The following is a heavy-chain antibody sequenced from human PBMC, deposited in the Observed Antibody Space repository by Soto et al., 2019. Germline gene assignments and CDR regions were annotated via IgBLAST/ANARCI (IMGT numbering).Heavy chain of an antibody. D-gene: IGHD2-21*02. CDR2: ISSSGSTI. Sequence: PGGSLRLSCAASGFTFSSYEMNWVRQAPGKGLEWVSYISSSGSTIYYADSVKGRFTISRDNAKNSLYLQMNSLRAEDTAVYYCAREFGCGGDCYTTKYFGMDVWGQGTTVTVSS. CDR3: AREFGCGGDCYTTKYFGMDV. V-gene: IGHV3-48*03. J-gene: IGHJ6*02. CDR1: GFTFSSYE.